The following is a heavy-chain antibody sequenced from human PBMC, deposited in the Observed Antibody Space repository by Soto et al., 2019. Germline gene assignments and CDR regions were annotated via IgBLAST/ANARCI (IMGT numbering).Heavy chain of an antibody. CDR1: GFTFSSYA. J-gene: IGHJ4*02. CDR2: ISGSGGST. CDR3: AKETSSTWFPLDY. Sequence: EVQLLESGGGLVQPGGSLRLSCAASGFTFSSYAMSWVRQAPGKVLEWVSAISGSGGSTYYADSVKGRFTISSDHSRNTLYLQMNSLRAEDTAVYYCAKETSSTWFPLDYWGQGTLVTVSS. D-gene: IGHD6-13*01. V-gene: IGHV3-23*01.